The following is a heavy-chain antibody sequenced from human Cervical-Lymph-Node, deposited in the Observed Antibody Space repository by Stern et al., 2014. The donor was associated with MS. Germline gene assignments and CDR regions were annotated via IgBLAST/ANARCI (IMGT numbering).Heavy chain of an antibody. D-gene: IGHD3-3*01. CDR3: ARDRSATWSTWFDP. CDR2: ISRSGDTI. CDR1: GFTFSEYS. J-gene: IGHJ5*02. V-gene: IGHV3-11*01. Sequence: VQLVESGGGLVKPGGSLRLSCAASGFTFSEYSMSWIRQAPGKGPEWLSYISRSGDTIYYADSVKGRFTISRDNAKNSLYLQMNSLRAEDTAVFYCARDRSATWSTWFDPWGQGTLVTVSS.